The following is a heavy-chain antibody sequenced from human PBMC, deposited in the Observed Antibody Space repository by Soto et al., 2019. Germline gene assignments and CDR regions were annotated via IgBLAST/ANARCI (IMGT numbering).Heavy chain of an antibody. Sequence: QVQLVESGGGVVQPGRSLRLSCAASGFTFSSYAMHWVRQAPGKGLEWVAVISYDGRNKYYADSVKGRFTISRDNSKNTLYLQMNSLRAEDTAVYYCACLPITGTSHWGQGTLVTVSS. CDR3: ACLPITGTSH. D-gene: IGHD1-7*01. V-gene: IGHV3-30*04. CDR2: ISYDGRNK. J-gene: IGHJ4*02. CDR1: GFTFSSYA.